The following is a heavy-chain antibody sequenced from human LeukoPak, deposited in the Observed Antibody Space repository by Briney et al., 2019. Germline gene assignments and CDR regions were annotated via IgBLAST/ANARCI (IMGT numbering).Heavy chain of an antibody. CDR1: GFSFSAYW. J-gene: IGHJ4*02. CDR3: ARDFDSSPFDY. V-gene: IGHV3-7*03. Sequence: PGGSLRLSCAASGFSFSAYWMTWVRQAPGTGLEWVANINPAGTETYYVDPVKGRFTISRDNAKNSLYLQMNSLRAEDTAVYYCARDFDSSPFDYWGQGTLVTVSS. D-gene: IGHD3-9*01. CDR2: INPAGTET.